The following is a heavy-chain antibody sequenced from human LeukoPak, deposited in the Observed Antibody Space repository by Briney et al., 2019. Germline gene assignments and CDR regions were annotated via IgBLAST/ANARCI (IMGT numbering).Heavy chain of an antibody. J-gene: IGHJ4*02. D-gene: IGHD2-2*01. CDR2: IYYSGST. CDR1: GGSISSYY. V-gene: IGHV4-59*01. CDR3: ARARCPSCTLDY. Sequence: SETLSLTCTVSGGSISSYYWNWIRQPPGKGLEWIGYIYYSGSTNYNPSLKSRVTISVDTSKNQFSLKLSSVTAADTAVYYCARARCPSCTLDYWGQGTLATVSS.